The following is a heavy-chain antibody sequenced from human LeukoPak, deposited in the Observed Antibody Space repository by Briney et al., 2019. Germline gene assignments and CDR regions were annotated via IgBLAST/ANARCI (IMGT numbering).Heavy chain of an antibody. D-gene: IGHD6-13*01. V-gene: IGHV3-30*02. J-gene: IGHJ5*02. CDR2: IRYDGSNK. CDR1: GFTFSSYG. Sequence: GGSLRLSCAASGFTFSSYGMHWVRQAPGKGLEWVAFIRYDGSNKYYADSVKGRFTISRDNSKNTLYLQMNSLRAEDTAVYYCAKDAYAPLFYKGGNLAAAGGTGFDPWGQGTLVTVSS. CDR3: AKDAYAPLFYKGGNLAAAGGTGFDP.